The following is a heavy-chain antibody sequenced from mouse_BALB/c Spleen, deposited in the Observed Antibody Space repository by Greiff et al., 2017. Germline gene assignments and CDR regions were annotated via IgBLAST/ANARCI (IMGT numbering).Heavy chain of an antibody. CDR2: IYPGGGYT. CDR1: GYTFTNYW. V-gene: IGHV1-63*02. Sequence: VQLQQSGAELVRPGTSVKISCKASGYTFTNYWLGWVKQRPGHGLEWIGDIYPGGGYTNYNEKFKGKATLTADTSSSTAYMQLSSLTSEDSAVYFCARRLRDYAMDYWGQGTSVTVSS. CDR3: ARRLRDYAMDY. D-gene: IGHD2-4*01. J-gene: IGHJ4*01.